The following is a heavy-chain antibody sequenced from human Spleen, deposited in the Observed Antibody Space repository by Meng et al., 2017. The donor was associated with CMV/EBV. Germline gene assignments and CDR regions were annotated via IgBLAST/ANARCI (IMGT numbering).Heavy chain of an antibody. V-gene: IGHV1-69*13. Sequence: QGQLGQSGAEGKKPGASVKVSCKASGYTFTSYAMHWVRQAPGQRLEWMGGIIPIFGTANYAQKFQGRVTITADESTSTAYMELSSLRSEDTAVYYCAREIGSYPGPWGQGTLVTVSS. D-gene: IGHD1-26*01. CDR1: GYTFTSYA. CDR3: AREIGSYPGP. J-gene: IGHJ5*02. CDR2: IIPIFGTA.